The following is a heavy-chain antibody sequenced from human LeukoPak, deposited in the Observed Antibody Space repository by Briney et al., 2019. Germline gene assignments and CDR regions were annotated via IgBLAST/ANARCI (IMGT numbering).Heavy chain of an antibody. Sequence: PSETLSLTCTVSGGSISSYYWSWIRQPPGKGLEWIGYIYYSGSTNYNPSPKSRVTISVDTSKNQFSLKLSSVTAADTAVYYCAREGGYSSSWIDYWGQGTLVTVSS. V-gene: IGHV4-59*01. CDR2: IYYSGST. J-gene: IGHJ4*02. CDR3: AREGGYSSSWIDY. D-gene: IGHD6-13*01. CDR1: GGSISSYY.